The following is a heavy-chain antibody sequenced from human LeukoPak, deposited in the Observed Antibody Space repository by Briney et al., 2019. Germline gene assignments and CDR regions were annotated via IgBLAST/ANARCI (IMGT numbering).Heavy chain of an antibody. Sequence: GASVKVSCKASGYTFTGYYMNWVRRAPSQGREWMGWINPNSGGTNYTQKFQSRVTMTMDTSISTAYMELSRLSSDDTAVYYCAREPHSSSWPHIPRDYRGQGTLVTVSS. V-gene: IGHV1-2*02. CDR1: GYTFTGYY. CDR2: INPNSGGT. D-gene: IGHD6-13*01. J-gene: IGHJ4*02. CDR3: AREPHSSSWPHIPRDY.